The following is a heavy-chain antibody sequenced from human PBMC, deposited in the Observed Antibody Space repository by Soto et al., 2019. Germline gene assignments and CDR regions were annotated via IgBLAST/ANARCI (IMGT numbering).Heavy chain of an antibody. CDR1: GGSISSGGYY. J-gene: IGHJ6*02. CDR3: ACDRCGGDCRDGMDV. CDR2: IYYSGST. Sequence: QVQLQESGPGLVKPSQTLSLTCTVSGGSISSGGYYWSWIRQHPGKGLEWIGYIYYSGSTYYNPSLKSRVTISVDASTNQFSLTLSSVTAAATAVYYCACDRCGGDCRDGMDVWGQGTTVTVSS. D-gene: IGHD2-21*02. V-gene: IGHV4-31*03.